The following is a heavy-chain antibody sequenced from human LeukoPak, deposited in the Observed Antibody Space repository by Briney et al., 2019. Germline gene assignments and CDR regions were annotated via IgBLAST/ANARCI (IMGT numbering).Heavy chain of an antibody. CDR2: INPNSGGT. V-gene: IGHV1-2*02. D-gene: IGHD1-26*01. Sequence: ASVKVSCKASGYTFTGYYMHWVRQAPGQGLEWMGWINPNSGGTNYAQKFQGRVTMTRDTSISTAYMELSRLRSDDTAVYYCARAASGSYYAPFDYWGQGTLVTASS. CDR1: GYTFTGYY. CDR3: ARAASGSYYAPFDY. J-gene: IGHJ4*02.